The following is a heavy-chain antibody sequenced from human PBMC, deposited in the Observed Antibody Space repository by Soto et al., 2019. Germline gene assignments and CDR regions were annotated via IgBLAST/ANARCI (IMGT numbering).Heavy chain of an antibody. CDR3: ARDSPRGGYYTGGDAFDI. CDR1: RGTFSSYA. V-gene: IGHV1-69*01. J-gene: IGHJ3*02. D-gene: IGHD3-3*01. Sequence: QVQLVQSGAEVKKPGSSAKVSCKASRGTFSSYAISWVRQAPGQGLEWMGGIIPIFGTANYAQKFQGRVTITADESTSTAYMELSSLRSEDTAVYYCARDSPRGGYYTGGDAFDIWGQGTMVTVSS. CDR2: IIPIFGTA.